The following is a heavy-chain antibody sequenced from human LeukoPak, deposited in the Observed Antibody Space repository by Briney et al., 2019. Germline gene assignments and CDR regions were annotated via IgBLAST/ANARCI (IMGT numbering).Heavy chain of an antibody. D-gene: IGHD3-10*01. CDR3: AILTMVRGAPDAFDI. J-gene: IGHJ3*02. Sequence: SETLSLTCTVSGGSISGSTYYWGWIRQPPGKGLEWIGSIYYSGSTYYNPSLKSRVTISVDTSKNQFSLKLSSVPAADTALYYCAILTMVRGAPDAFDIWGQGTMVTVSS. V-gene: IGHV4-39*01. CDR1: GGSISGSTYY. CDR2: IYYSGST.